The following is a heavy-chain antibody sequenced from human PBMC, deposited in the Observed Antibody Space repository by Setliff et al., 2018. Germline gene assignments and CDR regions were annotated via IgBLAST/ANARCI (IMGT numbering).Heavy chain of an antibody. V-gene: IGHV1-18*01. CDR2: ISVYNGKT. CDR1: GYTFTSYG. CDR3: ARPGRGSGRLPYY. J-gene: IGHJ4*02. D-gene: IGHD3-10*01. Sequence: VASVKVSCKASGYTFTSYGFSWVRQAPGQGLEWMGWISVYNGKTKYAQKFQGRVTMTTDTSTRTAYMEVTSLRSDDTAVYYCARPGRGSGRLPYYWGQGTLVTVSS.